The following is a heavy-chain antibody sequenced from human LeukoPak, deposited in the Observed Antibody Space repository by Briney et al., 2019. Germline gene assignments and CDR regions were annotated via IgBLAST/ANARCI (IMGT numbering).Heavy chain of an antibody. CDR3: ARNDYFGFDY. CDR2: IKHDGSDK. V-gene: IGHV3-7*01. CDR1: GFIFSDYW. D-gene: IGHD3-16*01. J-gene: IGHJ4*01. Sequence: PGGSLRLSCGASGFIFSDYWMTWVRQAPGKGLEWVANIKHDGSDKYYLDSAKGRFTISRDNAKNSLYLQMNSLRDEDTAVYYCARNDYFGFDYWGHGTLVTVSS.